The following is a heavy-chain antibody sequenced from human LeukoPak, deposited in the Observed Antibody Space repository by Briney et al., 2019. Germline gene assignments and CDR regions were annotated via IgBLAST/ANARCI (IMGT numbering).Heavy chain of an antibody. CDR2: IRWDRGTV. V-gene: IGHV3-9*01. J-gene: IGHJ4*02. Sequence: GGSLRLSCAASGFTFDDYAIHWVRQPPGKGLEWVSGIRWDRGTVGYAGSVKGRFTMSRDSAKDSVYLQMNSLRPEDTALYYCARGIDSSGSYSGWGFHLRYWGQGTQVTVSS. CDR3: ARGIDSSGSYSGWGFHLRY. D-gene: IGHD1-26*01. CDR1: GFTFDDYA.